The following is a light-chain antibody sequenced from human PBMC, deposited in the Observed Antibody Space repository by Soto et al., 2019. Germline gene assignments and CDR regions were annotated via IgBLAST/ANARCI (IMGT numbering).Light chain of an antibody. Sequence: QSVLTQPASVSGSPGQSIAISCTGTSSDVDGYNYVSWYQHHPGKAPKLMIYDVSSRPSGVSNPFSGSKSGNTASLTISALQAEDEADYYCISYTTISTYVFGTGTKVTV. CDR3: ISYTTISTYV. CDR2: DVS. V-gene: IGLV2-14*03. J-gene: IGLJ1*01. CDR1: SSDVDGYNY.